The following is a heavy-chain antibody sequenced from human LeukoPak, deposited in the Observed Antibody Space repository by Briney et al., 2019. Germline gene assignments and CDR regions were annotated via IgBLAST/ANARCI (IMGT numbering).Heavy chain of an antibody. CDR3: ALGYHDVWER. CDR2: INHSGNT. CDR1: SGSISGTTW. D-gene: IGHD1-26*01. V-gene: IGHV4-4*02. Sequence: SETLSLTCAVSSGSISGTTWWSWVRQPPGKGLEWIGEINHSGNTYYNPSLTGRVTISVDRSDNQFSLKVNSVTAADTAVYYCALGYHDVWERWGQGTLVTVSS. J-gene: IGHJ4*02.